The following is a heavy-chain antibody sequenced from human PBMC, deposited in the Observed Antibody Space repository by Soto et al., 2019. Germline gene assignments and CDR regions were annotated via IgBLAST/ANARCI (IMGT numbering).Heavy chain of an antibody. Sequence: EVQLLESGGGLVQPGGSLRLSCAASGATVSTYAMSWVRQAPGMGLGWVSTLSGSGVSTYADSVKGRFTISRDNSKNTLYVQMNSLRAEDTAMYYCATVPHDYGAFNWFDPWGQGTLVTVSS. V-gene: IGHV3-23*01. D-gene: IGHD4-17*01. J-gene: IGHJ5*02. CDR2: LSGSGVST. CDR3: ATVPHDYGAFNWFDP. CDR1: GATVSTYA.